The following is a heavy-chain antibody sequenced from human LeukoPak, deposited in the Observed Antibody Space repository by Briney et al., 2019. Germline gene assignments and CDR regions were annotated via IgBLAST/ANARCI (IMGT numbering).Heavy chain of an antibody. CDR3: ARQLLYYYYGMDV. CDR1: GFTFDDYA. J-gene: IGHJ6*02. Sequence: SLRLSCTASGFTFDDYAMHWVRQAPGKGLEWVSGISWNSGSIGYADSVKGRFTISRDNAKNSLYLQMNSLRAEDTALYYCARQLLYYYYGMDVWGQGTTVTVSS. CDR2: ISWNSGSI. D-gene: IGHD2-2*01. V-gene: IGHV3-9*01.